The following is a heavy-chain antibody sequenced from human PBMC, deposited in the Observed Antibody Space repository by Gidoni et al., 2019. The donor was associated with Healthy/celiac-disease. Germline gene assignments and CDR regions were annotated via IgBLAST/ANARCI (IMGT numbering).Heavy chain of an antibody. Sequence: QVQLVESGGGVVQPGRSLRLPCAAHGFTFSSYAMHWVRQAPGKGLEWVAVISYDGSNKYYADSVKGRFTISRDNSKNTLYLQMNSLRAEDTAVYYCAREEAVAGSGLLDYWGQGTLVTVSS. D-gene: IGHD6-19*01. V-gene: IGHV3-30-3*01. CDR3: AREEAVAGSGLLDY. CDR1: GFTFSSYA. J-gene: IGHJ4*02. CDR2: ISYDGSNK.